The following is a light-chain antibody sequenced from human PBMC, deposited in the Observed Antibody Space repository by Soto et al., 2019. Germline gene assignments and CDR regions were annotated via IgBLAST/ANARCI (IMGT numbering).Light chain of an antibody. CDR1: NIGSKN. Sequence: SYELTQPPSVSVAPGKTARITCGGNNIGSKNVHWYQQKPGQAPVLVIYYDSDRPSGIPERFSGSNSGNTATLTISRVEAGDEADYYCQVWDSSLGVFGGGTKLTVL. V-gene: IGLV3-21*04. CDR3: QVWDSSLGV. J-gene: IGLJ3*02. CDR2: YDS.